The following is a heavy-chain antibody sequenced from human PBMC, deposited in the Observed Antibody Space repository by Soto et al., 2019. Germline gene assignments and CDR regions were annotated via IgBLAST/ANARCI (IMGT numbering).Heavy chain of an antibody. CDR1: GYSFTSYR. V-gene: IGHV5-10-1*01. D-gene: IGHD5-18*01. Sequence: GGSLRLSGTGSGYSFTSYRISWVRQMPGKGLEWMGRIDPSDSYTNYSPSFQGHVTISADKSISTAYLQGSSLKASATAMYYRARSDTAMVIAYWGQGTLVTVSS. CDR3: ARSDTAMVIAY. J-gene: IGHJ4*02. CDR2: IDPSDSYT.